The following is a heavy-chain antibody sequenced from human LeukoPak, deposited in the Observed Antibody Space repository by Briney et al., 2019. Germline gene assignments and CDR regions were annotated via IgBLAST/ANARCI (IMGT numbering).Heavy chain of an antibody. CDR1: GFTFSSYE. CDR2: ISSSGSTI. Sequence: PGGSLRLSCAASGFTFSSYEMNWVRQAPGKGLEWVSYISSSGSTIYYADSVKGRFTISRDNSKNTLYVQMNSLRAEDTAVYYCAKDRGFSYAFDIWGQGTMVSVSS. V-gene: IGHV3-48*03. D-gene: IGHD3-3*01. J-gene: IGHJ3*02. CDR3: AKDRGFSYAFDI.